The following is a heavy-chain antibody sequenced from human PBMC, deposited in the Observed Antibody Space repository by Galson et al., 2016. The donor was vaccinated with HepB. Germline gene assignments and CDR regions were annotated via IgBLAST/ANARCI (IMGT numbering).Heavy chain of an antibody. CDR1: GYTCTSYY. Sequence: SVKVSCKASGYTCTSYYMHWVRQAPGRGLEWMGLVHPSGDTTIYARNFQGRVTMTRDTSASSVYIEVSSLKSEDTAVYYCATGNGYNGGPLDYWGQGTLVTVSS. J-gene: IGHJ4*02. CDR3: ATGNGYNGGPLDY. D-gene: IGHD5-24*01. CDR2: VHPSGDTT. V-gene: IGHV1-46*01.